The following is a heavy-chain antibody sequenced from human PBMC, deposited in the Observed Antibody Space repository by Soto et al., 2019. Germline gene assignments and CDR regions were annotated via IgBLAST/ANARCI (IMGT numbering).Heavy chain of an antibody. CDR1: GGSISSSSYY. Sequence: PGTLSLTXTVSGGSISSSSYYWGGIRQPPGKGLEWIGSIYYSGSTYYNPSLKSRVTISVDTSKNQFSLKLSSVTAADTAVYYCARGDFWSGYYMQPDYWGQGTLVTSPQ. D-gene: IGHD3-3*01. CDR2: IYYSGST. CDR3: ARGDFWSGYYMQPDY. V-gene: IGHV4-39*07. J-gene: IGHJ4*02.